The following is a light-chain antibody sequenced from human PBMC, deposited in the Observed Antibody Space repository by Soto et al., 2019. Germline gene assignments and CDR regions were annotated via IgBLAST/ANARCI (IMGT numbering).Light chain of an antibody. V-gene: IGKV3-15*01. CDR2: GAS. CDR1: QSVSSN. CDR3: QQYLSWLT. Sequence: EIVMTQSPATLSVSPGERATLSCRASQSVSSNLVWYQQKPGQAPRLLIYGASTRDTGIPARFSGSGSGTEFTRTISRLQSEGFAGYCCQQYLSWLTFGGGTKVQIK. J-gene: IGKJ4*01.